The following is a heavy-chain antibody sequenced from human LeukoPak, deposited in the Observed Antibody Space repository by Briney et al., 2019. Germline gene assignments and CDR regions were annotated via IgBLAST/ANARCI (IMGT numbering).Heavy chain of an antibody. V-gene: IGHV3-21*01. CDR2: ISSSSSYI. CDR1: GFTFSSYS. CDR3: ARDFLYYYDSSGYYIDY. J-gene: IGHJ4*02. Sequence: PGGSLRLSCAASGFTFSSYSMNWVRQAPGKGLEWVSSISSSSSYIYYADSVKGRFTISRDNAKNSLYLQMNSLRAEDTAVYYCARDFLYYYDSSGYYIDYWGQGTLATVSS. D-gene: IGHD3-22*01.